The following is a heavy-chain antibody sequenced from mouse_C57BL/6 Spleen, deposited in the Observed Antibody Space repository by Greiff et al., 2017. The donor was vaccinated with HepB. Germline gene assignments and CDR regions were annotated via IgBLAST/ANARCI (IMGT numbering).Heavy chain of an antibody. CDR3: ARLLPPYAMDY. CDR1: GFTIKNTY. Sequence: EVQRVESVAELVRPGASVKLSCTASGFTIKNTYMHWVKQRPEQGLEWIGRIDPANGNTNYAQKFQGKATITADTSSNTAYLQLSSLTSEDTAIYDCARLLPPYAMDYWGQGTSVTVSS. D-gene: IGHD2-1*01. V-gene: IGHV14-3*01. CDR2: IDPANGNT. J-gene: IGHJ4*01.